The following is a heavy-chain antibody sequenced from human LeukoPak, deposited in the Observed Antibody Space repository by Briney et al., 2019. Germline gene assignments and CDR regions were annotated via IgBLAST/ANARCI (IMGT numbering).Heavy chain of an antibody. CDR1: GFTFSSYA. CDR3: AKYELSSGWPHFDY. J-gene: IGHJ4*02. V-gene: IGHV3-23*01. D-gene: IGHD6-19*01. Sequence: PGGSLRLSCAASGFTFSSYAMSWVRQAPGKGLEWVSAISGSGGSTYYADSVKGRFTISRDNTKNTLYLQMNSLRAEDTAVYYCAKYELSSGWPHFDYWGQGTLVTVSS. CDR2: ISGSGGST.